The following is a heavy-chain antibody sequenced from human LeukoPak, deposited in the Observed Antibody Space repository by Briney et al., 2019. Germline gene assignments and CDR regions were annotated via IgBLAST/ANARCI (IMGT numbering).Heavy chain of an antibody. CDR1: GYTFTSYY. CDR2: INPSGGST. Sequence: GASVKVSCKASGYTFTSYYMHWVRRAPGQGLEWMGIINPSGGSTSYAQKFQGRVTMTRDTSTSTVYMELSSLRSEDTAVYYCARDGMVVTAMDSFDYWGQGTLVTVSS. CDR3: ARDGMVVTAMDSFDY. D-gene: IGHD2-21*02. V-gene: IGHV1-46*01. J-gene: IGHJ4*02.